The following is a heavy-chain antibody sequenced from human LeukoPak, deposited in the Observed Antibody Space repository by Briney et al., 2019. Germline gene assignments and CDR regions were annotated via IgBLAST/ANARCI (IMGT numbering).Heavy chain of an antibody. V-gene: IGHV4-34*01. D-gene: IGHD3-10*01. CDR2: INHSGST. CDR1: GGSFGGYY. J-gene: IGHJ4*02. CDR3: ARGRGPAHFDY. Sequence: PSETLSLTCAVYGGSFGGYYWSWIRQPPGKGLEWIGEINHSGSTNYNPSLKSRVTISVDTSKNQFSLKLSSVTAADTAVYYCARGRGPAHFDYWGQGTLVTVSS.